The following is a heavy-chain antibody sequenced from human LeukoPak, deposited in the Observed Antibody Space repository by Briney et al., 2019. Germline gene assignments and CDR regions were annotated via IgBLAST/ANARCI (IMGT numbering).Heavy chain of an antibody. CDR2: FNWNSGST. D-gene: IGHD2-2*01. J-gene: IGHJ3*02. CDR3: ARAKACSSTTSPFDI. CDR1: GFTFDDYG. Sequence: GGSLRLSCAASGFTFDDYGMSWVRQVPGKGLEWVSGFNWNSGSTGYADSVKGRFTISRDNAKNSLYLQMNSLRAEDTALYYCARAKACSSTTSPFDIWGQGTMVTVSS. V-gene: IGHV3-20*04.